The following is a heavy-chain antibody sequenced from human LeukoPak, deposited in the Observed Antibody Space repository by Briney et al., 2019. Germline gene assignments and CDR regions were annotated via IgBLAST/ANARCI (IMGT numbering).Heavy chain of an antibody. CDR2: INPSGGST. CDR3: ARDNSVEDTAWWFDP. V-gene: IGHV1-46*01. D-gene: IGHD4-23*01. CDR1: VYTFTGYY. J-gene: IGHJ5*02. Sequence: ASVKVSCKASVYTFTGYYMHWVRQAPGQGLEWMGLINPSGGSTSYAQKFQGRVTMTRDMSTSTDYMELSSLRSEDTAVYYCARDNSVEDTAWWFDPWGQGTLVTVSS.